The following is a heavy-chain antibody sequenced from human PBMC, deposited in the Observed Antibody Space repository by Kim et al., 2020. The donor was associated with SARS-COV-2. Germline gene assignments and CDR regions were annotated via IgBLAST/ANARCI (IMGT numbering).Heavy chain of an antibody. J-gene: IGHJ4*02. D-gene: IGHD5-12*01. CDR2: ISSSSTI. CDR1: GFTFSSYS. V-gene: IGHV3-48*02. CDR3: ARVSLRYLDY. Sequence: GGSLRLSCAASGFTFSSYSMNGVRQAPGKGLEWVSYISSSSTIYYADSVKGRFTISRDNAKNSLYLQMNSLRDEDTAVYYCARVSLRYLDYWGQGTLVTVSS.